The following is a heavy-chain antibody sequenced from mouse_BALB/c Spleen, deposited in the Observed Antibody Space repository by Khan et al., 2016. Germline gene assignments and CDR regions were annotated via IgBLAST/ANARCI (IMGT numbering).Heavy chain of an antibody. V-gene: IGHV9-2-1*01. J-gene: IGHJ4*01. D-gene: IGHD2-2*01. CDR3: ARRGYGYDYAMDY. CDR2: INTETGEP. Sequence: QIQLVQSGPELKKPGETVKISCKASGYTFTDYSMHWVKRVPGKGLKWMGWINTETGEPTYADDFKGRFAFSLETSASTAYLQINNLKNEDTATXFCARRGYGYDYAMDYWGQGTSVTVSS. CDR1: GYTFTDYS.